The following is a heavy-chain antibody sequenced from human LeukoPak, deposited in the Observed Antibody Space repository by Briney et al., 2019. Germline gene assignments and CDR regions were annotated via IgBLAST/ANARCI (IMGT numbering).Heavy chain of an antibody. V-gene: IGHV4-34*01. CDR3: ARSNNFRFDS. CDR2: IYHSGKT. Sequence: SETLSLTCVVSGGTFSGYYWAWIRQAPGQGLEWMGDIYHSGKTNYNPTRKNRRTISVDTSKNQFSLKLASVTAADAAIYYCARSNNFRFDSWGQETLVTVSS. CDR1: GGTFSGYY. J-gene: IGHJ4*02. D-gene: IGHD2/OR15-2a*01.